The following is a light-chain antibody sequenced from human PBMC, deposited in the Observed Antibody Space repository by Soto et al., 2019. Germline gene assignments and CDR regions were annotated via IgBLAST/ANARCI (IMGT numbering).Light chain of an antibody. Sequence: SYELTQSPSVSMAPGQTARITCGGDNIGINSVHWYQQRPGQAPVLVVYDSDDRPSGISERFSGSNSGDTATLTISRVEAGDEADYYCQVWDDGSDHPWVFGGGTQLTVL. V-gene: IGLV3-21*02. CDR3: QVWDDGSDHPWV. J-gene: IGLJ3*02. CDR2: DSD. CDR1: NIGINS.